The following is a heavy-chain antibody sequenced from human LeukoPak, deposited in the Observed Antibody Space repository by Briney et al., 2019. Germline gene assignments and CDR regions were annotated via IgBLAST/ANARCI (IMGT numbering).Heavy chain of an antibody. CDR2: IYYDGST. V-gene: IGHV4-61*01. CDR1: GASVSGSSYY. Sequence: SETLSLTCTVSGASVSGSSYYFSWIRQSPGKGLEWIGYIYYDGSTNYNPSLKSRVTISIDTSKNQFSLRLNSVTAADTAMYYCARVDYYDSSGLDYWGQGTLVTVSS. J-gene: IGHJ4*02. CDR3: ARVDYYDSSGLDY. D-gene: IGHD3-22*01.